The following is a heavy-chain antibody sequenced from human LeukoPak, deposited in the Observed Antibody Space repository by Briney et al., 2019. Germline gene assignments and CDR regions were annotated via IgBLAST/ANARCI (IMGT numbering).Heavy chain of an antibody. CDR2: IYTSGNT. J-gene: IGHJ4*02. CDR1: GGSISSYY. Sequence: SETLSLTCTVSGGSISSYYWSWIRQPAGKGLEWIGRIYTSGNTNYNPSLKSRVTMSVDTSKNQFSLKLSSVTAADTAVYYCARFEVVASGGSFDYWGQGTLVTVSS. V-gene: IGHV4-4*07. CDR3: ARFEVVASGGSFDY. D-gene: IGHD2-2*01.